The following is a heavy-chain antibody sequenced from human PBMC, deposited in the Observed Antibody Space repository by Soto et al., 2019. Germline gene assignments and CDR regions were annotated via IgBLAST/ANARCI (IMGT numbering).Heavy chain of an antibody. Sequence: SLRLSCVASGFTFSSYGMHWVRQAPGKGREWVAIISYDGSNTYYADSVKGRFTISRDNSKNTLYLQMNSLRAEDTSVYYCAKEGGLSGSYYISSSYYFDYWGQGTLVTVSS. CDR3: AKEGGLSGSYYISSSYYFDY. J-gene: IGHJ4*02. V-gene: IGHV3-30*18. CDR2: ISYDGSNT. D-gene: IGHD1-26*01. CDR1: GFTFSSYG.